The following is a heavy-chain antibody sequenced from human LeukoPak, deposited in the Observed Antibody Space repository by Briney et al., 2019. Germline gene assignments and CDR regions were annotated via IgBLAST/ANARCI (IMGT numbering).Heavy chain of an antibody. Sequence: GESLKISCKGSGYSFTSYWIGWVRQMPGKGLEWMGIIYPGDSDTRYSLSFQGQVTISADKSISTAYLQWSSLKASDTAMYYCARRYNWNYDYFDYWGQGTLVTVSS. J-gene: IGHJ4*02. CDR2: IYPGDSDT. CDR3: ARRYNWNYDYFDY. D-gene: IGHD1-7*01. CDR1: GYSFTSYW. V-gene: IGHV5-51*01.